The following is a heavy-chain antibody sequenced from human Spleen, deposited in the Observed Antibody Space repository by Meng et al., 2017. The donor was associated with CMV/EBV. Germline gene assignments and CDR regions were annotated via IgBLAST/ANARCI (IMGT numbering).Heavy chain of an antibody. D-gene: IGHD6-6*01. V-gene: IGHV3-23*01. J-gene: IGHJ4*02. CDR1: GFTFSSYA. CDR2: ISGNGGTI. Sequence: GESLKISCVASGFTFSSYAMSWVRQAPGKGLEWVSTISGNGGTIYYADSVKGRFTISRDNSKNTLYLQMNSLRAEDTAVYYCAKDDIAARPSPYYFDYWGQGTLVTVSS. CDR3: AKDDIAARPSPYYFDY.